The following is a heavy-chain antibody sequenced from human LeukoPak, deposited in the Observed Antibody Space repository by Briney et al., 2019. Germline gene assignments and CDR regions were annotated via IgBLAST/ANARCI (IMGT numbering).Heavy chain of an antibody. J-gene: IGHJ4*02. CDR2: ICDNGHT. V-gene: IGHV4-59*01. D-gene: IGHD3-10*01. CDR1: GGSFSPAH. Sequence: SETLSLTCTFSGGSFSPAHWSWIRQPPGKGLEWIGVICDNGHTDYNPSLKSRVTISVDTSKRQFSLKLSSLAAADTAVYYCATGRDPYKTGHWGQGTLVTVSS. CDR3: ATGRDPYKTGH.